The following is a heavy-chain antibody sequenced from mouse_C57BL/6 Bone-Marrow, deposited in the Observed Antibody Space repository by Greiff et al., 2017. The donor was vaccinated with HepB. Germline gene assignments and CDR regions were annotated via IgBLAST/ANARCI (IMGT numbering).Heavy chain of an antibody. J-gene: IGHJ1*03. V-gene: IGHV5-17*01. CDR1: GFTFSDYG. CDR3: ARGLGRYFDV. CDR2: ISSGSSTI. Sequence: EVQLVESGGGLVKPGGSLKLSCAASGFTFSDYGMHWVRQAPEKGLEWFAYISSGSSTIYYADTVKGRFTISRDHAKNTLFLQMTSLRSEEAAMYYCARGLGRYFDVWGTGTTVTVSS. D-gene: IGHD4-1*01.